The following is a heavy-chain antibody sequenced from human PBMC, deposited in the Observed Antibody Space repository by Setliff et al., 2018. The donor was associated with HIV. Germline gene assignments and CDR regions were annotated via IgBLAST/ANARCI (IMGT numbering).Heavy chain of an antibody. J-gene: IGHJ6*03. V-gene: IGHV4-59*01. CDR2: VYHSGSA. Sequence: PSETLSLTCTVSGGSISSYYWGWIRQSPGKGLEWLGYVYHSGSADYNTSLRSRLTMSPEMAKNQFSLKMTSVTTADTAVYYCARGSRGYSYAYYYYYMDVWGKGTTVTVSS. CDR3: ARGSRGYSYAYYYYYMDV. D-gene: IGHD5-18*01. CDR1: GGSISSYY.